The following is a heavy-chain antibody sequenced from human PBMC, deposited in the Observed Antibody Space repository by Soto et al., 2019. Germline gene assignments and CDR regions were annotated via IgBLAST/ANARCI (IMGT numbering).Heavy chain of an antibody. CDR1: GFTFSSYG. D-gene: IGHD3-3*01. J-gene: IGHJ4*02. Sequence: QVQLVESGGGVVQPGRSLRLSCAASGFTFSSYGMHWVRQAPGKGLEWVAVISYDGSNKYYADSVKGRFTISRDNSKNTLYLQMNSLRAEDTAVYYCAKDSLVDDFWSGYYSTFDYWGQGTLVTVSS. CDR3: AKDSLVDDFWSGYYSTFDY. V-gene: IGHV3-30*18. CDR2: ISYDGSNK.